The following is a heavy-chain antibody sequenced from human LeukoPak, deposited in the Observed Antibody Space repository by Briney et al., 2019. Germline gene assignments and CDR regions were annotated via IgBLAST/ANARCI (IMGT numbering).Heavy chain of an antibody. Sequence: GGSLRLSCAASGFTFDDYAMHWVRQAPGKGLEWVSGISWNSGSIGYADSVKGRFTISRDNAKNSLYLQMNSLRAEDTAVYYCAKDVYYDILTGFPDYWGQGTLVTVSS. CDR3: AKDVYYDILTGFPDY. CDR1: GFTFDDYA. J-gene: IGHJ4*02. V-gene: IGHV3-9*01. CDR2: ISWNSGSI. D-gene: IGHD3-9*01.